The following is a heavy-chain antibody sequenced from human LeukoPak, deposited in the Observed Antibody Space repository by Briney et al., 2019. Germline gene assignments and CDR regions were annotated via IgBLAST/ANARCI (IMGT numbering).Heavy chain of an antibody. CDR1: GGSISSYY. Sequence: SETLSLTCTVSGGSISSYYWSWIRQPPGKGLEWIGYIYYSGSTNYNPSLKSRVTISVDTSKNQFSLKLSSVTAADTAVYYCATWGIAARSYFDYWGQGTLVTVSS. V-gene: IGHV4-59*12. CDR3: ATWGIAARSYFDY. J-gene: IGHJ4*02. D-gene: IGHD6-6*01. CDR2: IYYSGST.